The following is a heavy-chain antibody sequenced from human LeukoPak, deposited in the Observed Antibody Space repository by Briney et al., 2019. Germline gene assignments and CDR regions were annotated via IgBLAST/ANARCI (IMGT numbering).Heavy chain of an antibody. D-gene: IGHD3-16*02. CDR3: FTFGGLIRGAFDI. CDR1: GYTFTDYY. CDR2: INPNSGGT. V-gene: IGHV1-2*06. J-gene: IGHJ3*02. Sequence: ASVKVSFKASGYTFTDYYMHWVRQAPGQGLEWMGRINPNSGGTNYAQKFQGRVNMTRDTSISTAYMELSRLRSDDTAVYYCFTFGGLIRGAFDIWGQGTMVTVSS.